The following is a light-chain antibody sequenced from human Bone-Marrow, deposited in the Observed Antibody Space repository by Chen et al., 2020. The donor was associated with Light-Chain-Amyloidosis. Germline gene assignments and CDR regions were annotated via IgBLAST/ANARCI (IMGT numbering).Light chain of an antibody. CDR3: QSADSSGTYEVI. J-gene: IGLJ2*01. V-gene: IGLV3-25*03. CDR1: DLPTKY. Sequence: SYELTQPPSVAVSPEQTARLTCSGDDLPTKYAYWYQKKPGQAPVLVIHRDTERPSGISERFSGSSSGTTATLTISGVQAEDEADYHCQSADSSGTYEVIFGGGTKLTVL. CDR2: RDT.